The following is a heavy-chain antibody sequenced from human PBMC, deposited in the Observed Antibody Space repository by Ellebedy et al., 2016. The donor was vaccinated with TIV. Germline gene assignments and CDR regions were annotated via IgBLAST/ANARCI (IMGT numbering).Heavy chain of an antibody. V-gene: IGHV3-7*01. D-gene: IGHD3-22*01. CDR2: IKQDGSEK. CDR3: AREAHYYDGSGYYFWFDP. Sequence: GESLKISCAASGFTFSSYWMSWVRQAPGKGLEWVANIKQDGSEKNYVDSVKGRFTISRDNAKNSLYLEMNSLRAEETAVYYCAREAHYYDGSGYYFWFDPWGQGTLVTVSS. CDR1: GFTFSSYW. J-gene: IGHJ5*02.